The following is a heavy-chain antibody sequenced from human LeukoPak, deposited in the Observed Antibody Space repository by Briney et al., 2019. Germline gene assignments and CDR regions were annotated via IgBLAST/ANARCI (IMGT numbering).Heavy chain of an antibody. J-gene: IGHJ5*02. CDR3: ARDGRRYYDFCSGYYTANWFDP. CDR2: IIPIFGTA. Sequence: SVKVSCRASGGTFSSYAISWVRQAPGQGLEWMGGIIPIFGTANYAQKFQGRVTITADESTSTAYMELSSLRSEDTAVYYCARDGRRYYDFCSGYYTANWFDPWGQGTLVTVSS. CDR1: GGTFSSYA. V-gene: IGHV1-69*01. D-gene: IGHD3-3*01.